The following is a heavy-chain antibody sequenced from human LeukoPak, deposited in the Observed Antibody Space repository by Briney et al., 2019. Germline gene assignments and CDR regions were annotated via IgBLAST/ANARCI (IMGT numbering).Heavy chain of an antibody. V-gene: IGHV3-15*01. Sequence: GGSLRLSCAASGFTFSSYAMSWVRQAPGKGLEWVGHIKNKRDGGTTDYGAPVKGRFTISRDDSKNTLYLRMNSLRAEDTAVYYCARGPMAIFDYWGQGTLVTVSS. CDR2: IKNKRDGGTT. J-gene: IGHJ4*02. D-gene: IGHD5-24*01. CDR3: ARGPMAIFDY. CDR1: GFTFSSYA.